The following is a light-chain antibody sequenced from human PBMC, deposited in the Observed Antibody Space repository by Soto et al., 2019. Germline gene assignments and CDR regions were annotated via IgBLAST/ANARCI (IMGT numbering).Light chain of an antibody. J-gene: IGKJ2*01. CDR2: GAS. CDR3: QQYSTSFPYT. CDR1: QSVSSSY. Sequence: EIVLTQSPGTLSLSPGERATLSCRASQSVSSSYLAWFQQKPGQAPRLLIYGASSRATGIPDRFSGSGSGTDFTLTISRLEPEDFAMYYCQQYSTSFPYTFGQGTKLEIK. V-gene: IGKV3-20*01.